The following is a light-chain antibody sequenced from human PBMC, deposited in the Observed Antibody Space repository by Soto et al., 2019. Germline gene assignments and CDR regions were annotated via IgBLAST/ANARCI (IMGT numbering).Light chain of an antibody. CDR3: CSYAGSSTLV. Sequence: QSALTQPRSVSRSPGQSVTISCTGTSSDVGGYNYVSWYQQHPGKAPQLMIYDVTKRPSGVPDRFSGSRSGNTASLTISGLQAEDEADYYCCSYAGSSTLVFGGGTKLTVL. J-gene: IGLJ3*02. CDR2: DVT. V-gene: IGLV2-11*01. CDR1: SSDVGGYNY.